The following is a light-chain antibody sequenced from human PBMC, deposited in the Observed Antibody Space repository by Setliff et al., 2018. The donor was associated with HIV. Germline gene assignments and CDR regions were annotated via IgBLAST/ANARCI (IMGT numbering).Light chain of an antibody. Sequence: QSALTQPPSASGSPGQSVTISCTGTSSDVGGYNYVSWYQQHPGKAPKLMIYEVSKRPSGVPNRFSGSKSGHTASLTVSGLQAEDEADYYCTSYAGSNNLGVFGTGTKATVL. CDR2: EVS. V-gene: IGLV2-8*01. CDR3: TSYAGSNNLGV. CDR1: SSDVGGYNY. J-gene: IGLJ1*01.